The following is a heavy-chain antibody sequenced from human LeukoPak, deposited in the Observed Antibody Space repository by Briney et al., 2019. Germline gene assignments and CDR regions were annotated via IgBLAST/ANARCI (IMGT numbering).Heavy chain of an antibody. CDR1: GDSINSNY. CDR2: IYYSGST. J-gene: IGHJ4*02. Sequence: SETLSLTCTVSGDSINSNYWSWIRQSPGKGLEWIGYIYYSGSTNYNPSLKSRVTISIGTSKNQFSLKLNSVTAADAAVYFCARHYAHGSGIYAPFGYWGQGALVTVSS. V-gene: IGHV4-59*01. CDR3: ARHYAHGSGIYAPFGY. D-gene: IGHD3-10*01.